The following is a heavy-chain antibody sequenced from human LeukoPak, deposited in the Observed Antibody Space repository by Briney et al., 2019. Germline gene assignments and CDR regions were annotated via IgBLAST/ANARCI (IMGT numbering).Heavy chain of an antibody. V-gene: IGHV3-48*01. CDR3: ARRPLDFPDLDY. J-gene: IGHJ4*02. D-gene: IGHD3-3*01. CDR1: GFTFNTYG. Sequence: GGSLRLSCVASGFTFNTYGINWVRQAPGKGLEWISYISRDSKTIHYADSVKGRFTVSRDNAKTSLFLQMDSLGAEDAAVYYCARRPLDFPDLDYWGQGTLVTVSS. CDR2: ISRDSKTI.